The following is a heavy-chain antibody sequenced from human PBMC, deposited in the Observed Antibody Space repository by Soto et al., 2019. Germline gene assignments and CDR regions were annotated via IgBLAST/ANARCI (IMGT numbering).Heavy chain of an antibody. J-gene: IGHJ5*02. Sequence: QVQLVQSGAEVQKPGASVKVSCKASGYTFPILGIGWVRKAPGKGLGGMGWVRGEIGHTNYAQSLQERVTMTTDTSTKTAYMGLRSLRSDDTAVYYCARDLGYCRSGTCYRQWFDPWGQGTLVIVSS. CDR2: VRGEIGHT. V-gene: IGHV1-18*01. CDR3: ARDLGYCRSGTCYRQWFDP. D-gene: IGHD2-15*01. CDR1: GYTFPILG.